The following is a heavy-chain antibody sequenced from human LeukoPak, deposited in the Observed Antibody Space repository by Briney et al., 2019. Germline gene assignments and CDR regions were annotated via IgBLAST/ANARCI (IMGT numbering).Heavy chain of an antibody. CDR1: GTYW. CDR2: INSDGSWT. CDR3: ARAYSGSDY. D-gene: IGHD1-26*01. Sequence: GGSLRLSCAASGTYWMHWVRQAPGKGLVWVSHINSDGSWTGYADSVKGRFTISKDNAKNTVSLQMNSLRAEDTAVYYCARAYSGSDYWGQGTLVTVSS. J-gene: IGHJ4*02. V-gene: IGHV3-74*01.